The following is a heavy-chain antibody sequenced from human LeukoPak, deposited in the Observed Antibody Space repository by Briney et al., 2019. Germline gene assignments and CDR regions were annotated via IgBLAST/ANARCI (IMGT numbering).Heavy chain of an antibody. J-gene: IGHJ4*02. CDR1: GFTFSSYV. CDR3: ARTRDRYDSSGYFDY. Sequence: AGGSLRLSCAASGFTFSSYVMHWVRQAPGKGREGVAIISYDGSNEYYADSVKGRFTISRDNSKNTLYLQMNSLRAEDTAVYYCARTRDRYDSSGYFDYWGQGTLVTVSS. D-gene: IGHD3-22*01. V-gene: IGHV3-30*04. CDR2: ISYDGSNE.